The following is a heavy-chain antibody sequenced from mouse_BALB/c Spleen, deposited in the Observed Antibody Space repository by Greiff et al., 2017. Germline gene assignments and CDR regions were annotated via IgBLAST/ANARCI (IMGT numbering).Heavy chain of an antibody. D-gene: IGHD2-1*01. Sequence: EVQLVESGAELVRSGASVKLSCTASGFNIKDYYMHWVKQRPEQGLEWIGWIDPENGDTEYAPKFQGKATMTADTSSNTAYLQLSSLTSEDTAVYYCNGNYPYYAMDYWGQGTSVTVSS. CDR1: GFNIKDYY. J-gene: IGHJ4*01. V-gene: IGHV14-4*02. CDR2: IDPENGDT. CDR3: NGNYPYYAMDY.